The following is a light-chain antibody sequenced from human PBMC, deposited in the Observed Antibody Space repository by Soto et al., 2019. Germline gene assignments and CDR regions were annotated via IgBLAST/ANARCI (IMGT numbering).Light chain of an antibody. CDR1: QSISSW. V-gene: IGKV1-5*03. Sequence: DIQMTQSPSTLSASVRDRVTITCRASQSISSWLAWYQQKPGKAPRLLIYKASGLESGVPSRFSGSGSGTDFTLIISSLQPDDFATYYCQQYDSYSPLTFGGGTKVEIK. CDR3: QQYDSYSPLT. CDR2: KAS. J-gene: IGKJ4*01.